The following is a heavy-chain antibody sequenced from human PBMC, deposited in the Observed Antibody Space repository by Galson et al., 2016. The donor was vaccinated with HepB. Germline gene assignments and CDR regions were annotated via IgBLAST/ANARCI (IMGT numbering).Heavy chain of an antibody. CDR3: ARTPDIYCSSTSCYVGVFDY. Sequence: SVKVSCKASRYTFTSYAMHWVRQAPGQRLEWMGWINAGNGNTKYSQKFQGRVTITRDTSASTAYMELSSLRSEDTAVYYCARTPDIYCSSTSCYVGVFDYWGQGTLVTVSS. V-gene: IGHV1-3*01. D-gene: IGHD2-2*01. J-gene: IGHJ4*02. CDR1: RYTFTSYA. CDR2: INAGNGNT.